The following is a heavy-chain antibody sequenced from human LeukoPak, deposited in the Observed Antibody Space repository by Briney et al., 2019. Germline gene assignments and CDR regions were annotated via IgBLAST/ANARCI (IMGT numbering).Heavy chain of an antibody. CDR1: GFTFSSYW. CDR2: IKTDGSEK. J-gene: IGHJ3*02. D-gene: IGHD1-26*01. CDR3: ARGEQAAFDI. Sequence: PGGSLRLSCAASGFTFSSYWMSWVRQAPGKGLEWVAAIKTDGSEKYFVDSVKGRFIISRDNAKNSLYLQMNSLRAEDTAVYHCARGEQAAFDIWGQGTMVTVSA. V-gene: IGHV3-7*01.